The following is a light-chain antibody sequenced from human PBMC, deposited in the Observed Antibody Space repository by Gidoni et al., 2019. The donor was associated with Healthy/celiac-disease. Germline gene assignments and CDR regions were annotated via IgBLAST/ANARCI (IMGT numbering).Light chain of an antibody. V-gene: IGLV1-44*01. Sequence: QSVLTQPPSASGTPGQRATISCSGSSSNIGSNTVNWYQQLPGTAPRLLIYSNNQRPSGVPDRFSGAKSGTSASLAISGLQSGDEAAYYCAAWDDSLNGHVVFGGGTKLTVL. J-gene: IGLJ2*01. CDR3: AAWDDSLNGHVV. CDR1: SSNIGSNT. CDR2: SNN.